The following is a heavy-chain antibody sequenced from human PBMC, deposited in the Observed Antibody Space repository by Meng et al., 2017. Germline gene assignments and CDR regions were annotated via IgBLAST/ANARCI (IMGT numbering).Heavy chain of an antibody. CDR3: ARELGVGATSMGI. V-gene: IGHV3-21*03. CDR2: ISTSSSYI. D-gene: IGHD1-26*01. J-gene: IGHJ4*02. CDR1: GFKLSSFS. Sequence: EVQLVESGGGLVKPGGSLRLSCATSGFKLSSFSMNWVRQAPGKGLEWVSSISTSSSYIYYADSVKGRFTISRDNARNSLYLQMNSLRAEDTAVYYCARELGVGATSMGIWGQGTLVTVSS.